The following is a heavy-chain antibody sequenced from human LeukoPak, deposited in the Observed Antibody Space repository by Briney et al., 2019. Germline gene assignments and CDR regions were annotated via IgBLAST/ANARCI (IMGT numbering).Heavy chain of an antibody. Sequence: SETLSLTCTVSGASISFYYWSWIRQPPGKGLEWIGYIYYSGSTNYNPSLKSRVTMSIDTSKNQSSLNLNSVTAADTAVYYCALDSSGWSDDSFDIWGHGTMVTVSS. D-gene: IGHD6-13*01. CDR3: ALDSSGWSDDSFDI. J-gene: IGHJ3*02. V-gene: IGHV4-59*01. CDR2: IYYSGST. CDR1: GASISFYY.